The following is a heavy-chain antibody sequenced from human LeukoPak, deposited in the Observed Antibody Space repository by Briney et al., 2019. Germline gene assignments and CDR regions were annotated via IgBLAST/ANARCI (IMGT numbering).Heavy chain of an antibody. CDR1: GDSISSGSYY. D-gene: IGHD1-26*01. CDR3: AASYSGSYHY. V-gene: IGHV4-61*09. Sequence: SETLSLTCTASGDSISSGSYYWSWIRQPAGKGQEWIGYTYTGGSTNYNPSLKSRVTISVAPSKTQFSLKLSAVTAADTAVYYCAASYSGSYHYWGQGTLVTVSS. J-gene: IGHJ4*02. CDR2: TYTGGST.